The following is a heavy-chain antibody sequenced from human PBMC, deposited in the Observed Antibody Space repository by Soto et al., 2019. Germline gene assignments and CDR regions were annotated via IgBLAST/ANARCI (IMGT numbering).Heavy chain of an antibody. D-gene: IGHD6-13*01. Sequence: QFQLVQSGAEVKKPGSSVKVSCKASGGTFSSYAISWVRQAPGQGLEWMGGIIPIFGTANYAQKFQGRVTITADESTSTAYMELSSLRSEDTAVYYCARVGAAAGTPQYYYGMDVSGQGTTVTVSS. V-gene: IGHV1-69*12. CDR3: ARVGAAAGTPQYYYGMDV. J-gene: IGHJ6*02. CDR2: IIPIFGTA. CDR1: GGTFSSYA.